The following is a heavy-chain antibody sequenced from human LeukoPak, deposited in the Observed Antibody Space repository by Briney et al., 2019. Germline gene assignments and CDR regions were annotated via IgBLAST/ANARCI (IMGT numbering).Heavy chain of an antibody. V-gene: IGHV1-69*05. J-gene: IGHJ5*02. D-gene: IGHD6-19*01. CDR3: ARSRIAVDRYNWFDP. Sequence: GASVKVSCKASGRTFSSYAISWVRQAPGQGLEWTGGIIPIFGTANYAQKFQGRVTITTDESTSTAYLERSSLRSEDTAVYYCARSRIAVDRYNWFDPWGQGTLVTVSS. CDR1: GRTFSSYA. CDR2: IIPIFGTA.